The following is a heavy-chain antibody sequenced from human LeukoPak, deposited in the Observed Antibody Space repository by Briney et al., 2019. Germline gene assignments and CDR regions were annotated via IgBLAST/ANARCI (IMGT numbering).Heavy chain of an antibody. CDR3: AKDMTPLYYYDSSGRKQNDWYFDL. CDR2: ISWRGGTT. Sequence: GGSLRLSCAASGITFSTYDMSWVRQAPGKGLEWVSGISWRGGTTYYADSVKGRFTISRDNAKNSLYLQMNSLRAEDTALYYCAKDMTPLYYYDSSGRKQNDWYFDLWGRGTLVTVSS. CDR1: GITFSTYD. V-gene: IGHV3-23*01. D-gene: IGHD3-22*01. J-gene: IGHJ2*01.